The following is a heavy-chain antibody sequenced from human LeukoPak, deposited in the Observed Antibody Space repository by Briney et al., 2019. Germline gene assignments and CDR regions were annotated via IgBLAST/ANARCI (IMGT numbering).Heavy chain of an antibody. CDR2: IYYSGST. CDR1: GGSISSGGYY. CDR3: ARDPLDSSGYPARAFDI. Sequence: SETLSLTCTVSGGSISSGGYYWSWIRQHPGKGLEWIGYIYYSGSTYYNPSLKSQVTISVDTSKNQFSLKLSSVTAADTAVYYCARDPLDSSGYPARAFDIWGQGTMVTDSS. D-gene: IGHD3-22*01. J-gene: IGHJ3*02. V-gene: IGHV4-31*01.